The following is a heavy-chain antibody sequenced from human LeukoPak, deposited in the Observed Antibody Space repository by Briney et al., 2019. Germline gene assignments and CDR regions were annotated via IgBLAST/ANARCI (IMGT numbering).Heavy chain of an antibody. J-gene: IGHJ3*02. D-gene: IGHD2-15*01. Sequence: SETLSLTCTVSGGSISSYYWSWIRQPPGKGLEWIGYIYYSGSTNYNPSLKSRVTISVDTSKNQFSLTLSSVTAADTAVYYCASDLRCSGGSCYRAFDIWGQGTMVTVSS. V-gene: IGHV4-59*08. CDR1: GGSISSYY. CDR2: IYYSGST. CDR3: ASDLRCSGGSCYRAFDI.